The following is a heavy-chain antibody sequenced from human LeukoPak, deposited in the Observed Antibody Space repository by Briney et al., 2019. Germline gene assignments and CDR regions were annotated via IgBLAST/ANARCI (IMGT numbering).Heavy chain of an antibody. CDR2: FDPEDGEA. J-gene: IGHJ5*02. Sequence: AASVKVSCKVSGSTLTELSMHWVRQGPGEGLEWMGGFDPEDGEAIYAQKFQGRVTMTEDTSTDTVYMELSSLRSEDTAMYYCATDFLGFDPWGQGTLVTVSS. V-gene: IGHV1-24*01. D-gene: IGHD2/OR15-2a*01. CDR3: ATDFLGFDP. CDR1: GSTLTELS.